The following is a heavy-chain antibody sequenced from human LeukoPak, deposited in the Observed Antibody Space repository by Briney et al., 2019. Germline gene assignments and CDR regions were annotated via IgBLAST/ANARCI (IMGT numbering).Heavy chain of an antibody. D-gene: IGHD2/OR15-2a*01. V-gene: IGHV3-21*01. CDR3: ARDFLNAIDI. J-gene: IGHJ3*02. Sequence: GVSVRLSCRASGVPLSSYNRTCLRQSPGKELEWVLSISSSSTYIYYADSVKGRFIISRDNAKNSLYLQMNSLRAEDTAVFYCARDFLNAIDIWGQGTMVTVSS. CDR1: GVPLSSYN. CDR2: ISSSSTYI.